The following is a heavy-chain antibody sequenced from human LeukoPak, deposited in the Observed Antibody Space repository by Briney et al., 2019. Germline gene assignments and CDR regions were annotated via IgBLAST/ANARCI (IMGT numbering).Heavy chain of an antibody. V-gene: IGHV3-21*04. J-gene: IGHJ4*02. Sequence: GGSLRLSCAASGFTFSSYSMNWVRQAPGKGLEWVSSISSSSSYIYYADSVKGRFTISRDNSKNTLYLQMNSLRAEDTAVYYCAKNVWFGELLQGWVDYWGQGTLVTVSS. D-gene: IGHD3-10*01. CDR3: AKNVWFGELLQGWVDY. CDR1: GFTFSSYS. CDR2: ISSSSSYI.